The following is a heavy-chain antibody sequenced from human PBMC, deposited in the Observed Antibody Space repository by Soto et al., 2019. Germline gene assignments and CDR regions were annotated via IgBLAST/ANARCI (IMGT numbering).Heavy chain of an antibody. J-gene: IGHJ4*02. V-gene: IGHV1-2*02. D-gene: IGHD3-22*01. CDR1: GYTFTGYY. CDR3: ARVKIYYHSSGPFDY. CDR2: INPNNGDT. Sequence: QVQLVQSGAEVKKPGASVKVSCTASGYTFTGYYMHWVRQAPGQGLEWMGWINPNNGDTNYAQKFQGRVTMTRDTSSSTASLELRRLRSDDTAVYSCARVKIYYHSSGPFDYWGQGTLVTVSS.